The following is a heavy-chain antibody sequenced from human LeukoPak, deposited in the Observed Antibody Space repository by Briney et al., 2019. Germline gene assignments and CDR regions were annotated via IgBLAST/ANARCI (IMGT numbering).Heavy chain of an antibody. CDR2: IRGSGANT. CDR3: AKVYRDNGDYFAFNV. CDR1: GFTFSNYA. D-gene: IGHD4-17*01. V-gene: IGHV3-23*01. Sequence: GGSLRLSCAASGFTFSNYAMNWVRQAPGKGLEWVSSIRGSGANTYYADSVKGRFTISRDNSRNTLYLQMNSLRAEDTAVYYCAKVYRDNGDYFAFNVWGQGSMVTVSS. J-gene: IGHJ3*01.